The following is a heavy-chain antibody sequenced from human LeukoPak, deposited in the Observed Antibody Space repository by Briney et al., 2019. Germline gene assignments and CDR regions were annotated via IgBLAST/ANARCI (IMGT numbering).Heavy chain of an antibody. D-gene: IGHD1-26*01. Sequence: GGSLRLSCAASGFTFSSYGMSWVRQAPGKGLEWVSSISSSSSYIYYADSVKGRFTISRDNSKNTLYLQMNSLRAEDTAVYYCAKDKIIVGAAYFDYWGQGTLVTVSS. CDR1: GFTFSSYG. CDR2: ISSSSSYI. V-gene: IGHV3-21*01. CDR3: AKDKIIVGAAYFDY. J-gene: IGHJ4*02.